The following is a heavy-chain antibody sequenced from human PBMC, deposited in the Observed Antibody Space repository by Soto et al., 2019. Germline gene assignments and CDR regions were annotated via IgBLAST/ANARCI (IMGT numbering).Heavy chain of an antibody. Sequence: QVKLVQSGAEVKKPGASVSVSCKASGYTFTGDYLHWVRQAPGQGLEWMAWINPKSGYRKSAQKFQARVTLTRDTSISTAYMELRSLRSEDTAVYFCARYTGSNSLFDSWGQGTLVTVSS. V-gene: IGHV1-2*02. CDR1: GYTFTGDY. CDR3: ARYTGSNSLFDS. CDR2: INPKSGYR. D-gene: IGHD1-26*01. J-gene: IGHJ4*02.